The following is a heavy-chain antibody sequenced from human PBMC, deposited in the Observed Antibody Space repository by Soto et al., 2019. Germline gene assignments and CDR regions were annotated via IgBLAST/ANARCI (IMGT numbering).Heavy chain of an antibody. CDR1: GYIFTAYS. CDR3: AREENCRGGTCYSEYFHH. D-gene: IGHD2-15*01. V-gene: IGHV1-46*01. Sequence: QVQLVQSGAEVKKPGASVKVSCKTSGYIFTAYSMHWVRQAPGQGLEWMGVVNPSGGSAHYAQSFEGRVNLTRDTSTSTFYMELSSLISEDTAVYYCAREENCRGGTCYSEYFHHWGQGTLVTDSS. CDR2: VNPSGGSA. J-gene: IGHJ1*01.